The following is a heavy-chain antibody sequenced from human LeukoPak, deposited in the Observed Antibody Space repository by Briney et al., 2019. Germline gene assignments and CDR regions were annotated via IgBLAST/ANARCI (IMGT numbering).Heavy chain of an antibody. J-gene: IGHJ4*02. V-gene: IGHV5-10-1*01. Sequence: RGESLKISCKGSGYSFTSYWISWVRQMPGKGLEWMGRIDPSDSYTNYSPSFQGHVTISADKSISTAYLQWSSLKASDTAMYYCARLGEYSGYDYCFDYWGQGTLVTVSS. D-gene: IGHD5-12*01. CDR2: IDPSDSYT. CDR3: ARLGEYSGYDYCFDY. CDR1: GYSFTSYW.